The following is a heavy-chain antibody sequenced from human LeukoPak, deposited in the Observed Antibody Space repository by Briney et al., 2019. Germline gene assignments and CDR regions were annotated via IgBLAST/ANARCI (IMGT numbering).Heavy chain of an antibody. D-gene: IGHD2-15*01. V-gene: IGHV4-61*02. CDR1: GGSISSGSYY. J-gene: IGHJ6*03. CDR2: IYTSGST. Sequence: SETLSLTCTVSGGSISSGSYYWSWIRQPAGKGLEWIGRIYTSGSTNYNPSLKSRVTISVDTSKNQFSLKLSSVTAADTAVYYCARDLVVAATYYYMDVWGKGTTVTVFS. CDR3: ARDLVVAATYYYMDV.